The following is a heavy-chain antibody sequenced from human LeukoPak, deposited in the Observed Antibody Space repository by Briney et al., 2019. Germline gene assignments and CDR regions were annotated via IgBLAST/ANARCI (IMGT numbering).Heavy chain of an antibody. J-gene: IGHJ4*02. CDR1: GGSISSYY. CDR2: IYTSGNT. D-gene: IGHD4-17*01. Sequence: SETLSLTCTVSGGSISSYYWSRIRQPAGKGLEWIGHIYTSGNTNYNPSLKSRVTMSVGTSKNQFSLKLSSVTAAETAVYYCARLGFGDYPFDYWGQGTLVTVSS. V-gene: IGHV4-4*07. CDR3: ARLGFGDYPFDY.